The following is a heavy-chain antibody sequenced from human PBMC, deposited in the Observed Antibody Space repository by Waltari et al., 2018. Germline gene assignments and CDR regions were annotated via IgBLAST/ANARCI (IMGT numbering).Heavy chain of an antibody. Sequence: QVQLVQSGAEVKKPGSSVKVSCKASGGTFSSYAISWVRQAPGQGLEWMGGIIPIFGTANYAQKFQGRVTITADESTSTAYMELSSLRSEDTAVSYCARGGLGYDSSGYYSADYWGQGTLVTVSS. V-gene: IGHV1-69*13. D-gene: IGHD3-22*01. CDR2: IIPIFGTA. CDR1: GGTFSSYA. CDR3: ARGGLGYDSSGYYSADY. J-gene: IGHJ4*02.